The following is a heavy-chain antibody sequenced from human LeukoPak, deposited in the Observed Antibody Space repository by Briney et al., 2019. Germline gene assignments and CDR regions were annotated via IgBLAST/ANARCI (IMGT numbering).Heavy chain of an antibody. CDR3: ARDFFGSARFYRSDPFDY. CDR2: IKQDGSEE. J-gene: IGHJ4*02. D-gene: IGHD3-10*01. V-gene: IGHV3-7*01. CDR1: GFTFSNYW. Sequence: GGSPRLSCEASGFTFSNYWMSWVRQAPGKGLEWVANIKQDGSEEYYVDSVEGRFTISRDNAKNSLYLQMNSLRAEDTAVCYCARDFFGSARFYRSDPFDYWGQGTLVSVSS.